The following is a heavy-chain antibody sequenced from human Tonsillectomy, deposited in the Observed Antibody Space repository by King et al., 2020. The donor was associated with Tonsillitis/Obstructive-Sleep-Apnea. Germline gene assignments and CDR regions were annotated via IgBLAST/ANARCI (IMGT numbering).Heavy chain of an antibody. CDR2: IFHSGST. CDR3: ARKSDSSVYYNDAPHFDY. Sequence: QLQESGPGLVKPSQTLSLTCTVSGGPISSGDYYWSWIRQHPGKGLEWIGYIFHSGSTYYNPSLRSRVTISVDTSKNQSSLRLTSVTAAYTSVYYCARKSDSSVYYNDAPHFDYWGQGALVTVSS. CDR1: GGPISSGDYY. D-gene: IGHD3-22*01. V-gene: IGHV4-31*03. J-gene: IGHJ4*02.